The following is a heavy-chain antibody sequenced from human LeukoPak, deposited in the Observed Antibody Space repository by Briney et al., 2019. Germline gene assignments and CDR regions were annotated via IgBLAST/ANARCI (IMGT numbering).Heavy chain of an antibody. D-gene: IGHD6-13*01. Sequence: PGGSLRLSCTVSGLLFSDAWMNWVRQAPGKGPEWVSTISGSGGSTYYADSVKGRFTISRDNSKNTLYLQMNSLRVEDTAVHYCAKEGAAAGTVFGYFDLWGRGTLVTVSS. J-gene: IGHJ2*01. CDR2: ISGSGGST. CDR3: AKEGAAAGTVFGYFDL. V-gene: IGHV3-23*01. CDR1: GLLFSDAW.